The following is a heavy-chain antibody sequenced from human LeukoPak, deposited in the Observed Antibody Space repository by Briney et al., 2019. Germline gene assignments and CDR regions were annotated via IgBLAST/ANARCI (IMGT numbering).Heavy chain of an antibody. CDR2: ISDSGTHI. D-gene: IGHD2-2*01. V-gene: IGHV3-23*01. J-gene: IGHJ5*02. CDR3: AKAENYISTSYAS. Sequence: GGSLRLSCAASGFRFSHCAMIWVRQAPGKGLEWVSGISDSGTHIYYTDSVKGRFTISRDNSKSTLYLQMNTLRAEDTALYYCAKAENYISTSYASWGQGLQVTVSS. CDR1: GFRFSHCA.